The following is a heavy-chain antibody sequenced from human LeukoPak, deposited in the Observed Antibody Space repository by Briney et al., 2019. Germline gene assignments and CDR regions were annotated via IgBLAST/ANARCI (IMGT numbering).Heavy chain of an antibody. Sequence: PSETLSLTCTVSGGSISSGDYYWSWIRQPPGEGLEWIGYIYYSGSTYYNPSLKSRVTISVDTSKNQFSLKLCSVTAADTAVYYCARSSNYGDELDYWGQGTLVTVSS. J-gene: IGHJ4*02. CDR1: GGSISSGDYY. CDR2: IYYSGST. CDR3: ARSSNYGDELDY. D-gene: IGHD4-11*01. V-gene: IGHV4-30-4*01.